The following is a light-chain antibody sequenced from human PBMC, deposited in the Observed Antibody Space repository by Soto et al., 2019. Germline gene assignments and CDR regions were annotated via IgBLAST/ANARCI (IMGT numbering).Light chain of an antibody. CDR2: SNT. CDR3: AAGDDSLNGYV. J-gene: IGLJ1*01. CDR1: SSNIGSNA. V-gene: IGLV1-44*01. Sequence: QSVLTQTPSASGTPGQRVTISCSGGSSNIGSNAVNWYRQLPETSPKLLIHSNTQRPSGVPDRFSGSKSGTSASLAISGLQSYDEADYYCAAGDDSLNGYVFGTGTKLTVL.